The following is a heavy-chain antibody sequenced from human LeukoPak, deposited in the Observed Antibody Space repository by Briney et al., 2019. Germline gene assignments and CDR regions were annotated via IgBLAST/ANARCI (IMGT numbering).Heavy chain of an antibody. CDR3: ARVLGELEPYYYYYYMDV. Sequence: PSETLSLTCTVSGGSISSYYWSWIRQPPGKGLEWIGYIYYSGSTNYNPSLKSRVTISVDTSKNQFSLKLSSVTAADTAVYYCARVLGELEPYYYYYYMDVWGKGTTVTVSS. CDR2: IYYSGST. CDR1: GGSISSYY. D-gene: IGHD1-1*01. V-gene: IGHV4-59*01. J-gene: IGHJ6*03.